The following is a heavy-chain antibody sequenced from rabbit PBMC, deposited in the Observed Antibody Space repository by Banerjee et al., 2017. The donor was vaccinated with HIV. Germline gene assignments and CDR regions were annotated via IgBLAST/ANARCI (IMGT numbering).Heavy chain of an antibody. V-gene: IGHV1S40*01. CDR3: ARSAGVGTADYNTL. J-gene: IGHJ4*01. Sequence: QSLEESGGDLVKPGASLTLTCTASGFSFSSSYWICWVRQAPGKGLEWIACIYGGSSGSIYYASWAKGRFTISKTSSTTVTLQMTSLTAADTATYFCARSAGVGTADYNTLWGPGTLVTDS. CDR2: IYGGSSGSI. CDR1: GFSFSSSYW. D-gene: IGHD7-1*01.